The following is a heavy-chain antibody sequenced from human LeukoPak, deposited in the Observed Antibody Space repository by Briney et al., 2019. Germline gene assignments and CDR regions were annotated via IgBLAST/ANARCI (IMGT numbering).Heavy chain of an antibody. CDR2: INPSGGST. J-gene: IGHJ4*02. D-gene: IGHD3-10*01. CDR1: GYTFTSYY. Sequence: GASVKVSCKASGYTFTSYYMHWVRQAPGQGLEWMGIINPSGGSTSYAQKFQDRVTMTTETSTSTAYMELRGLRSDDTAMYYCARDPMIRGVVAYFDYWGQGTLVAVSS. CDR3: ARDPMIRGVVAYFDY. V-gene: IGHV1-46*01.